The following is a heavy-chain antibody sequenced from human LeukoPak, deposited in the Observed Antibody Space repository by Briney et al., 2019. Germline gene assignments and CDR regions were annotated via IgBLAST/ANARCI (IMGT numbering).Heavy chain of an antibody. CDR2: IYPGDSDT. CDR3: ARSYGSGSYGGAFDI. D-gene: IGHD3-10*01. CDR1: GYFFTSYW. Sequence: GESLKISCKGSGYFFTSYWMAWVRQMPGKGLEWMGIIYPGDSDTRYSPSFQGQVTMSADKSISTAYLQWSSLKASDTAMYYCARSYGSGSYGGAFDIWGQGTMVTVSS. V-gene: IGHV5-51*01. J-gene: IGHJ3*02.